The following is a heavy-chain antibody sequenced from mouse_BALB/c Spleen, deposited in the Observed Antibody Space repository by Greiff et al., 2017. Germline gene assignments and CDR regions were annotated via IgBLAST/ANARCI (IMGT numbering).Heavy chain of an antibody. D-gene: IGHD4-1*01. CDR2: IRLKSNNYAT. CDR1: GFTFSNYW. V-gene: IGHV6-6*02. J-gene: IGHJ2*01. Sequence: EVKVEESGGGLVQPGGSMKLSCVASGFTFSNYWMNWVRQSPEKGLEWVAEIRLKSNNYATHYAESVKGRFTISRDDSKSSVYLQMNNLRAEDTGIYYCTRDWAYFDYWGQGTTLTVSS. CDR3: TRDWAYFDY.